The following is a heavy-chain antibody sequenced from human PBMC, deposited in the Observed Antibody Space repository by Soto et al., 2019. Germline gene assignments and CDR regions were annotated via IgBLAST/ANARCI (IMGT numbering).Heavy chain of an antibody. CDR1: GFSFSDYG. Sequence: QVHLVESGGGVVQPGTSLRLSCAASGFSFSDYGMHWVRQAPGKGLEWLTIIWFDASHEYYADSVKGRFTNSRDNPNTTLYLQLNSLTDDDTSVYFCARDQGRATADGPLGTGLDVWCHGTAVTVSS. CDR2: IWFDASHE. CDR3: ARDQGRATADGPLGTGLDV. J-gene: IGHJ6*02. D-gene: IGHD6-13*01. V-gene: IGHV3-33*01.